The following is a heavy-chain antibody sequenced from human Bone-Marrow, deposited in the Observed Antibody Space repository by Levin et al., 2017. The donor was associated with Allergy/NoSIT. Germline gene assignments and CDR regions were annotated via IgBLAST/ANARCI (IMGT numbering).Heavy chain of an antibody. J-gene: IGHJ3*02. CDR3: ARMTLIIVGPLHDAFDI. D-gene: IGHD3-22*01. CDR2: IHPGDSET. V-gene: IGHV5-51*01. CDR1: EETFSKYW. Sequence: GESLKISCKGSEETFSKYWIAWVRQMPGKGLELMGMIHPGDSETRYSPSFQGQVTFSVDKSLSTAYLQWSSLKASDTAMYYCARMTLIIVGPLHDAFDIWGQGTMVTVSP.